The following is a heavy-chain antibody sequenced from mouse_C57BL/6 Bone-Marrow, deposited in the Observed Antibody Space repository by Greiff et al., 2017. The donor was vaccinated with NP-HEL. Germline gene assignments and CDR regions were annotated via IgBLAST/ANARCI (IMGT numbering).Heavy chain of an antibody. V-gene: IGHV1-18*01. CDR3: SRLADAYCALDY. CDR2: INPNNGGT. Sequence: EVQLQQSGPELVKPGASVKIPCKASGYTFTDYNMDWVKQSHGKSLEWIGDINPNNGGTIYNQKFKGKATLTVDNSYSTAYMELRSLTSEDTAVYYCSRLADAYCALDYWGQGTSVTVSS. J-gene: IGHJ4*01. CDR1: GYTFTDYN.